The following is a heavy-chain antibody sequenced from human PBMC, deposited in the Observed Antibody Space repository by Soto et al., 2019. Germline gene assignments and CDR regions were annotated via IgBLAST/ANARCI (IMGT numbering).Heavy chain of an antibody. CDR1: GFTFSSYE. D-gene: IGHD2-15*01. J-gene: IGHJ4*02. V-gene: IGHV3-48*03. CDR3: AREVVVAAHFDY. Sequence: GSLRLSCAASGFTFSSYEMNWVRQAPGKGLEWVSYISSSGSTIYYADSVKGRFTISRDNAKKSLYLQMNSLRAEDTAVYYCAREVVVAAHFDYWGQGTLATVSS. CDR2: ISSSGSTI.